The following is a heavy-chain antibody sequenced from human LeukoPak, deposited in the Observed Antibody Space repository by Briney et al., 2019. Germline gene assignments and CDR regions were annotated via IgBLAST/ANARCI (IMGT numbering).Heavy chain of an antibody. Sequence: PGRSLRLSCAASGFTFSTYGFHWVRQAPGEGLDWVAVIWYDGTIAYYGDSVKGRFTVSKDNSKNTLYLQMNSLRAEDTAVYYCARDWALTGFDYWGQGTLVTVSS. D-gene: IGHD3-9*01. V-gene: IGHV3-33*01. CDR2: IWYDGTIA. CDR3: ARDWALTGFDY. J-gene: IGHJ4*02. CDR1: GFTFSTYG.